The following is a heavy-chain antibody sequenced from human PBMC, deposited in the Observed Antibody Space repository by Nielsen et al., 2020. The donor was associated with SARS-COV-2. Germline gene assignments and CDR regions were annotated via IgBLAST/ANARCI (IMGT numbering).Heavy chain of an antibody. Sequence: SVKVSCKASGGTFSSYAISWVRQAPGQGLEWMGGIIPIFGTANYAQKFQGRVTITADESTSTAYMELSSLRSEDTAVYYCARGGTIFGVVGGGGLFDYWGQGTLVTVSS. CDR3: ARGGTIFGVVGGGGLFDY. V-gene: IGHV1-69*13. D-gene: IGHD3-3*01. CDR2: IIPIFGTA. J-gene: IGHJ4*02. CDR1: GGTFSSYA.